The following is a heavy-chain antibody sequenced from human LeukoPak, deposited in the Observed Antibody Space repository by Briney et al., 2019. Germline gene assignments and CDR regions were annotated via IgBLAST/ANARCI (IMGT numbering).Heavy chain of an antibody. CDR3: ANTIAAAGWPFDY. V-gene: IGHV3-23*01. CDR2: ISGSGGST. D-gene: IGHD6-13*01. Sequence: GGSLRLSCAASGFTFSSYSMNWVRQAPGKGLEWVSAISGSGGSTYYADSVKGRFTISRDNSKNTLYLQMNSLRAEDTAVYYCANTIAAAGWPFDYWGQGTLVTVSS. CDR1: GFTFSSYS. J-gene: IGHJ4*02.